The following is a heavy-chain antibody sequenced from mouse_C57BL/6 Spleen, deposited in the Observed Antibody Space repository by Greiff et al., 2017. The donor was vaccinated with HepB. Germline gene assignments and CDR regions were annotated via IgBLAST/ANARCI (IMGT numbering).Heavy chain of an antibody. J-gene: IGHJ4*01. CDR1: GFTFSDYG. V-gene: IGHV5-17*01. CDR3: ARRSYGSSYDAMDY. Sequence: EVQLQESGGGLVKPGGSLKLSCAASGFTFSDYGMHWVRQAPEKGLEWVAYISSGSSTIYYADTVKGRFTIARDNAKNTRFLQMTSLRSEDTAMYYCARRSYGSSYDAMDYWGQGTSVTVSS. CDR2: ISSGSSTI. D-gene: IGHD1-1*01.